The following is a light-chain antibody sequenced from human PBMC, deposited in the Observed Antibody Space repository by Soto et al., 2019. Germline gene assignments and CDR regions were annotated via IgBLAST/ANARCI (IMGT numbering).Light chain of an antibody. CDR3: KQYSTWPPWT. CDR2: RAS. J-gene: IGKJ1*01. CDR1: QSLSGN. V-gene: IGKV3-15*01. Sequence: EIVLTQSPATLAGSPGETVTLSCRASQSLSGNLAWYQHKPGQAPRLLIFRASTRATGVPARFSGRGSGTDFTLTNSGLQSEAFAVYGCKQYSTWPPWTFGPGTTVEIK.